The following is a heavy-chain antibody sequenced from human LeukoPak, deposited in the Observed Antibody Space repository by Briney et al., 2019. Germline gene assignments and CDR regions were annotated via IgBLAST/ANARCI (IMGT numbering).Heavy chain of an antibody. CDR3: AISLKVGATHYFDY. CDR2: INHSGST. CDR1: GGSFSGYY. Sequence: SETLSLTCAVYGGSFSGYYWSWIRQPPGKGLEWIGEINHSGSTNYNPSLKSRVTISVDTSKNQFTLKLSSVTAADTAVYYCAISLKVGATHYFDYWGQGTLVTVSS. J-gene: IGHJ4*02. V-gene: IGHV4-34*01. D-gene: IGHD1-26*01.